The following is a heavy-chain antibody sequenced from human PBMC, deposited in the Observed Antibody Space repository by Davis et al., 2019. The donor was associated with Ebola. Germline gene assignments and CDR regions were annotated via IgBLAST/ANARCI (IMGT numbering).Heavy chain of an antibody. CDR2: ILPNSGVT. Sequence: AASVKVSCKASGYSFTDYYMHWVRQAPGQGLEWMGRILPNSGVTNYAQKFQGRVTMTRDTSTSTVYMELSSLRSEDTAVYYCARSLGYSYGVDYWGQGTLVTVSS. V-gene: IGHV1-2*06. CDR1: GYSFTDYY. CDR3: ARSLGYSYGVDY. J-gene: IGHJ4*02. D-gene: IGHD5-18*01.